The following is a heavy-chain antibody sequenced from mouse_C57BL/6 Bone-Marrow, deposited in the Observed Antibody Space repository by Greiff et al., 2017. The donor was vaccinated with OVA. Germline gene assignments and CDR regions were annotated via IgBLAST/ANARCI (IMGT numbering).Heavy chain of an antibody. V-gene: IGHV1-50*01. D-gene: IGHD2-4*01. CDR2: IDPSDSYT. Sequence: QVQLQQPGAELVKPGASVKLSCKASGYTFTSYWMQWVKQRPGQGLEWIGEIDPSDSYTNYNQKFKGKATLTVDTSSSTAYMQLSSLTSEDSAVYYCARGITTKEAWFAYWGQGTLVTVSA. CDR3: ARGITTKEAWFAY. J-gene: IGHJ3*01. CDR1: GYTFTSYW.